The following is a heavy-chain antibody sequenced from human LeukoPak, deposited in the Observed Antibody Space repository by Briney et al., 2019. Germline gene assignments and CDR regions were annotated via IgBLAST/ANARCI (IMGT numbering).Heavy chain of an antibody. CDR1: GVSISSYH. CDR2: ISYSGST. Sequence: AETLSLTCTASGVSISSYHWNWVRQPPGKGLEWIVYISYSGSTNYNPSLKSRVTISVDTAKNQFSLRLSSVTAADTAIYYCARRPGTVSLDYWGQGTLVTVSS. D-gene: IGHD3-10*01. V-gene: IGHV4-59*08. J-gene: IGHJ4*02. CDR3: ARRPGTVSLDY.